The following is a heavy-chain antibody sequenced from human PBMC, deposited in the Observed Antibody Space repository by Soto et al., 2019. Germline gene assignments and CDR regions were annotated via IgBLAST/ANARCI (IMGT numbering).Heavy chain of an antibody. D-gene: IGHD3-10*01. CDR1: GFTFSYYE. V-gene: IGHV3-48*03. Sequence: GGSLRLSCETSGFTFSYYEMNWVRQAPGMGLEWVSYISGGDSEITYYADSVRGRFTISRDNAKNSIYLQMNSLRVEDTAVYYCARCYFGSETYCFWGQGTLVTVSS. CDR2: ISGGDSEI. J-gene: IGHJ4*01. CDR3: ARCYFGSETYCF.